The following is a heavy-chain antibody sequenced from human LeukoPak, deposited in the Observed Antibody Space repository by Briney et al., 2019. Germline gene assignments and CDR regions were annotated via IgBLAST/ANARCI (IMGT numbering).Heavy chain of an antibody. CDR2: ISAYNGNT. Sequence: GASVKVSCKASGYTFTSYGISWVRQAPGQGLEWMGWISAYNGNTNYAQKLQGRVTMTTDTSTSTAYMELSSLRSEDTAVYYCARELGLPKPVWFDPWGQGTLVTVSS. D-gene: IGHD1-7*01. J-gene: IGHJ5*02. CDR1: GYTFTSYG. V-gene: IGHV1-18*01. CDR3: ARELGLPKPVWFDP.